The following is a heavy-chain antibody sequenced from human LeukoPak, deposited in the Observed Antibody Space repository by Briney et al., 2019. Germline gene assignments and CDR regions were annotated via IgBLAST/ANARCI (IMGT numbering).Heavy chain of an antibody. D-gene: IGHD3-9*01. CDR1: GFTFSSYG. CDR2: ISYDGSNK. V-gene: IGHV3-30*18. Sequence: GGPLRLSCAASGFTFSSYGMHWVRQAPGKGLEWVAVISYDGSNKYYADSVKGRFTISRDNSKNTLYLQMNSLRAEDTAVYYCAKDLRSRRYPKESPDYWGQGTLVTVSS. J-gene: IGHJ4*02. CDR3: AKDLRSRRYPKESPDY.